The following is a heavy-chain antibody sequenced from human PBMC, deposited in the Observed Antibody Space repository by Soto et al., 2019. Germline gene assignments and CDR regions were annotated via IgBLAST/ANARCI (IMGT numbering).Heavy chain of an antibody. V-gene: IGHV1-69*01. CDR2: IIPIFGTA. CDR1: GGTFSSYA. D-gene: IGHD6-13*01. Sequence: QVQLVQSGAEVKKPGSSVKVSCKASGGTFSSYAISWVRQAPGQGLEWMGGIIPIFGTANYAQKFQGRVTITAGDSTSTAYMELSSLRSEDTAVYYCARVQGSSGYPEAAYGMDVWGQGTTVTVSS. J-gene: IGHJ6*02. CDR3: ARVQGSSGYPEAAYGMDV.